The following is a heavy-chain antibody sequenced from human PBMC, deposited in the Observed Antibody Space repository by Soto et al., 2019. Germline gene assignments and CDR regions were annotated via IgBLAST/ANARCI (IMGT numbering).Heavy chain of an antibody. Sequence: SLTLTVSGGSISSGNYYWGWVRPPPGKGLEWIGSIYYSGSTYYNPSLKSRVTISVDTSKNQFSLRLSSVTAADTAVYYCATQEVGGSYVYTFDPWGQGTLVTVSS. CDR2: IYYSGST. J-gene: IGHJ5*02. D-gene: IGHD1-26*01. CDR3: ATQEVGGSYVYTFDP. CDR1: GGSISSGNYY. V-gene: IGHV4-39*01.